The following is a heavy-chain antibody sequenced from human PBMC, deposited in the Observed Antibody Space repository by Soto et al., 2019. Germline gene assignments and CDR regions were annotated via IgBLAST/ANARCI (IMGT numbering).Heavy chain of an antibody. CDR1: AFTIRTYD. V-gene: IGHV3-13*01. Sequence: PEVSRRFSCSASAFTIRTYDMHELRQCTGIGLAWVSFIGSAVVIYCVAPVKVRFPISRYNAKVSLFLQMNSLRAGDTAVEYCARRYISHGSCLGIGFEYWGRGALVT. CDR3: ARRYISHGSCLGIGFEY. J-gene: IGHJ4*02. CDR2: IGSAVVI. D-gene: IGHD2-15*01.